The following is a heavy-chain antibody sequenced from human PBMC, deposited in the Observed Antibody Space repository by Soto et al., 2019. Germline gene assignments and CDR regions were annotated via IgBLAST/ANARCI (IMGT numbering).Heavy chain of an antibody. J-gene: IGHJ6*02. Sequence: EVQLLESGGGLVQPGGSLRLSCAASGFTFSNYAMTWVRQAPGKGLEWVSAISGSGGSTYYADSVKGRFTISRDNSPTPLFLHLARLRAEDTAVYYCANPPPTMESTIYYYYGMDVWGQGTTVTVSS. CDR2: ISGSGGST. CDR3: ANPPPTMESTIYYYYGMDV. V-gene: IGHV3-23*01. CDR1: GFTFSNYA. D-gene: IGHD1-26*01.